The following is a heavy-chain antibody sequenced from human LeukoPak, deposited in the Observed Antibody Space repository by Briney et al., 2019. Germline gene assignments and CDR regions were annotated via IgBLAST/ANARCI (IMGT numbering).Heavy chain of an antibody. V-gene: IGHV3-23*01. CDR2: MKGTGET. CDR3: ARAGWVSTADAVR. CDR1: GLSFSSFA. Sequence: PGGSLRLSCAASGLSFSSFAMSWVRQAPARGLEWLSSMKGTGETIYADSVRGRCTLFRDGSRNTVYLQLNNLRVEDTAVYYCARAGWVSTADAVRWGQGTVVTVSS. J-gene: IGHJ4*02. D-gene: IGHD3-16*01.